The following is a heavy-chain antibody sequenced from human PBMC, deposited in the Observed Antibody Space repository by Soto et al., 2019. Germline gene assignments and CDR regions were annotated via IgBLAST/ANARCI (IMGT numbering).Heavy chain of an antibody. Sequence: ASVKVSCKASGYSFTGHYIHWVRQAPGQGLEWMGWFNPHSGATNYAASFQGRVTMTRDTSISTAYMELSRLRSDDTAVYYCARGLGYCSNGVCYDAFDIWGQGTMVTVSS. CDR1: GYSFTGHY. CDR3: ARGLGYCSNGVCYDAFDI. D-gene: IGHD2-8*01. J-gene: IGHJ3*02. CDR2: FNPHSGAT. V-gene: IGHV1-2*02.